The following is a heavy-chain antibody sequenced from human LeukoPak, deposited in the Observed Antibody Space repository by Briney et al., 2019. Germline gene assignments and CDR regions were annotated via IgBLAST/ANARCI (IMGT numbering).Heavy chain of an antibody. Sequence: GVSLRLSCAASGFTFSDYYMSWLRQPPGRGLEGVSYISSSGSTIYYADSVKGRFTISRDNAKNSLYLQMNSLRAEDTAVYYCARAGKQDSFDYWGPGTLVTVSS. CDR2: ISSSGSTI. V-gene: IGHV3-11*01. J-gene: IGHJ4*02. CDR3: ARAGKQDSFDY. D-gene: IGHD3-10*01. CDR1: GFTFSDYY.